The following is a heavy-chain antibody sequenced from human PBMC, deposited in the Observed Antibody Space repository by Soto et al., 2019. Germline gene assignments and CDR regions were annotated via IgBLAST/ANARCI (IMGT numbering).Heavy chain of an antibody. J-gene: IGHJ4*02. V-gene: IGHV3-23*01. CDR2: ISGSGGST. CDR3: AKSGLFDSSGYHHTHFVS. Sequence: GGALRLSCAASGVTFSSYAMSWVRQAPGKGLEWVSAISGSGGSTYYADSVKGRFTISRDNSKNTLYLQMNSLRAEDTAVYYCAKSGLFDSSGYHHTHFVSWGPAPLVTVSP. CDR1: GVTFSSYA. D-gene: IGHD3-22*01.